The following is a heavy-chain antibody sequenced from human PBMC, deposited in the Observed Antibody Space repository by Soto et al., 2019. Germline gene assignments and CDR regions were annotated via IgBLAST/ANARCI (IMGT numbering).Heavy chain of an antibody. J-gene: IGHJ4*02. CDR3: ARHHWKRAYSSSWPFDY. D-gene: IGHD6-13*01. V-gene: IGHV4-39*01. Sequence: SETLSLTCTVSGGSISSSSYYWGWIRQPPGKGLEWIGSIYYSGSTYYNPSLKSRVTISVDTSKNQFSLKLSSVTAADTAVYYCARHHWKRAYSSSWPFDYWGQGTLVTVSS. CDR1: GGSISSSSYY. CDR2: IYYSGST.